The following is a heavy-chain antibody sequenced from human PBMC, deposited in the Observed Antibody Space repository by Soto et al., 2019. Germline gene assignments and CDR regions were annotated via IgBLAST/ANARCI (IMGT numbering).Heavy chain of an antibody. CDR1: GDSINSVDHY. Sequence: PSETLSLTCTVSGDSINSVDHYWSWIRQPPGKGLEWMGYIYHSGSTHYNPSLNSRLTISIDTSTNRFSLNLTSVTAADTAVYYCVRRHVSATGIDWFDPWGQGTLVTVSS. D-gene: IGHD6-13*01. V-gene: IGHV4-30-4*01. J-gene: IGHJ5*02. CDR2: IYHSGST. CDR3: VRRHVSATGIDWFDP.